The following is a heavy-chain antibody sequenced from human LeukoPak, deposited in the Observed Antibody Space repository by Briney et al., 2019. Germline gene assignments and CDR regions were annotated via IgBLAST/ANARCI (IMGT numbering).Heavy chain of an antibody. CDR1: GGSVSSYY. D-gene: IGHD3-3*01. CDR2: IYYSGST. J-gene: IGHJ6*02. Sequence: SETLSLTCTVSGGSVSSYYWSWIRQPPGKGLEWIGYIYYSGSTNYNPSLKSRVTISVDTSKNQFSLKLSSVTAADTAVYYCARGGGYYDFWSGSDYYYGMDVWGQGTTVTVSS. V-gene: IGHV4-59*02. CDR3: ARGGGYYDFWSGSDYYYGMDV.